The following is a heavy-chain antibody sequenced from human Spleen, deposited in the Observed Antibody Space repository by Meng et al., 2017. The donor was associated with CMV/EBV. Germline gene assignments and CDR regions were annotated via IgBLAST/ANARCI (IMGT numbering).Heavy chain of an antibody. CDR3: ARDTADSPPALDY. D-gene: IGHD2-21*02. CDR2: ISGSGDST. CDR1: GFTFSTYV. V-gene: IGHV3-23*01. J-gene: IGHJ4*02. Sequence: GESLKISCAASGFTFSTYVMSWVRQAPGKGLEWVSAISGSGDSTYYADSVKGRFTISRDNSKDTLFLQMNSLRPEDTAIYYCARDTADSPPALDYWGQGTLVTVSS.